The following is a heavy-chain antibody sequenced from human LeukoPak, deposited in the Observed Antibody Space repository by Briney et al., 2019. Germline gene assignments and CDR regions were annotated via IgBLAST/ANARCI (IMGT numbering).Heavy chain of an antibody. CDR1: GFTFSSYG. CDR3: AKDYGGNFDY. V-gene: IGHV3-30*02. Sequence: GGSLRLSCAASGFTFSSYGMHWVRQAPGKGLEWVAFIRYDGSNKCYADSVKGRFTISRDNSKNTLYLQMNSLRAEDTAVYYCAKDYGGNFDYWGQGTLVTVSS. CDR2: IRYDGSNK. D-gene: IGHD4-23*01. J-gene: IGHJ4*02.